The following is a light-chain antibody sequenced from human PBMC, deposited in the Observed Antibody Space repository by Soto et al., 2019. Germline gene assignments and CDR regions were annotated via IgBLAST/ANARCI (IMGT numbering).Light chain of an antibody. CDR2: YVD. Sequence: QSVLTQPASVSGSPGQSITISCTGTSRDVGAYDYVSWYLQYPDKAPQLLIYYVDHRPSGVSSRFSGSKSGNTASLTISGLQAEDEGDYYCCSYKDGSIYFFGTGTKVTVL. CDR3: CSYKDGSIYF. V-gene: IGLV2-14*03. J-gene: IGLJ1*01. CDR1: SRDVGAYDY.